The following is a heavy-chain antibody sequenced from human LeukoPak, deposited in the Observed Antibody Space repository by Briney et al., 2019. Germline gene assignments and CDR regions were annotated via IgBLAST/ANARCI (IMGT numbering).Heavy chain of an antibody. V-gene: IGHV3-7*01. CDR2: IKQEGSEK. CDR3: AREWQGGIAAAGTRIEGDY. D-gene: IGHD6-13*01. CDR1: GFSVSGYW. J-gene: IGHJ4*02. Sequence: GGSLRLSCALSGFSVSGYWMTCVRQAPGKGREWVANIKQEGSEKNYVDSVKGRFTISRDNAENSLFLQMNSLRAEDTAVYYCAREWQGGIAAAGTRIEGDYWGQGTLVAVSS.